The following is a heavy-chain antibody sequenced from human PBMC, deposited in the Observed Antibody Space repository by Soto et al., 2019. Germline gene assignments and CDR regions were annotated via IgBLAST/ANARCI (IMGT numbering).Heavy chain of an antibody. V-gene: IGHV3-30*04. CDR2: ISYDGSNK. CDR1: GISMRISV. CDR3: EKDPNYAIAVAGEFDY. J-gene: IGHJ4*01. D-gene: IGHD6-19*01. Sequence: QRLRNAASGISMRISVMAVSRQKTGKGLEWVAIISYDGSNKNYADAVKGRVTISRDNSKNTLYLQMNSLRAEDTAVYFCEKDPNYAIAVAGEFDYWGQGALVTVYS.